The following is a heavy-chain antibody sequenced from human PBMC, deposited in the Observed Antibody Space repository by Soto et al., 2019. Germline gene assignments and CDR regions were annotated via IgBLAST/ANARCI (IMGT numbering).Heavy chain of an antibody. CDR1: GFSFSNYG. CDR3: TKDRDQIFDNYFDY. D-gene: IGHD2-15*01. Sequence: QVQLVESGGGVVQPGRSLRLSCAASGFSFSNYGMHWVRQAPGKGLEWVATISYDGSNKYYADSMKGRLTISRDNSKNTLYLQMNSLRVEDTAVYHCTKDRDQIFDNYFDYWGQGTLVTVSS. V-gene: IGHV3-30*18. CDR2: ISYDGSNK. J-gene: IGHJ4*02.